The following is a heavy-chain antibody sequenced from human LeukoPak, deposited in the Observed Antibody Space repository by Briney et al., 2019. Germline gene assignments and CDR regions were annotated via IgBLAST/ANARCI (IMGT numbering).Heavy chain of an antibody. CDR1: GGSISSYY. V-gene: IGHV4-4*07. D-gene: IGHD3-10*01. J-gene: IGHJ6*02. Sequence: SETLSLTCTVSGGSISSYYWSWIRQPAGEGLEWIGRIYTSGSTNYNPSLKSRVTMSVDTSKNQFSLKLSSVTAADTAVYYCARDMSPYYGSGSYYYYYYYGMDVWGQGTTVTVSS. CDR2: IYTSGST. CDR3: ARDMSPYYGSGSYYYYYYYGMDV.